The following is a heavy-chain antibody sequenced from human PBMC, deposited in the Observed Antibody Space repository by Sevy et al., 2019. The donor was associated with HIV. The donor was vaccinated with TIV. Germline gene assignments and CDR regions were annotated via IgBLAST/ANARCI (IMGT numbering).Heavy chain of an antibody. CDR1: GFTFSSYW. CDR2: ISSDGSST. D-gene: IGHD3-16*01. CDR3: ARHRGGLVDY. Sequence: GGSLRLSCAASGFTFSSYWMHWVRQAPGKGLVWVSRISSDGSSTNYADSVKGRFTISRDNAKNTLYLQMKSLRAEDRAVYYCARHRGGLVDYWGQGTLVTVSS. J-gene: IGHJ4*02. V-gene: IGHV3-74*01.